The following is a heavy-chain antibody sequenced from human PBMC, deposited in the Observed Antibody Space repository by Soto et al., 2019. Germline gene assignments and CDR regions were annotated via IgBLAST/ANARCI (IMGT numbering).Heavy chain of an antibody. D-gene: IGHD1-1*01. CDR2: TYYIGNT. V-gene: IGHV4-59*01. Sequence: PSETLSLTCTVSCCSISIDYFSCIRQSPGKGLQWIGYTYYIGNTNYNPSLESRVTISLGRSKNQFSLRMTSVTAADTAVYSCANWSGYPNCFGPWGQGLLVTGSS. CDR3: ANWSGYPNCFGP. J-gene: IGHJ5*02. CDR1: CCSISIDY.